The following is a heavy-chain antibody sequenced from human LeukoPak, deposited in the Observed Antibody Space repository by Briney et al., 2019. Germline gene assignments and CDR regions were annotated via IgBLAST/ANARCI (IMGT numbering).Heavy chain of an antibody. CDR1: GFTFSSYS. J-gene: IGHJ4*02. CDR2: IYSGGST. CDR3: ARAERWLQEDY. Sequence: PGGSLRLSCEASGFTFSSYSMSWVRQAPGKGLEWVSVIYSGGSTYYADSVKGRFTISRDNSKNTLYLQMNSLRAEDTAVYYCARAERWLQEDYWGQGTLVTVSS. V-gene: IGHV3-66*01. D-gene: IGHD5-24*01.